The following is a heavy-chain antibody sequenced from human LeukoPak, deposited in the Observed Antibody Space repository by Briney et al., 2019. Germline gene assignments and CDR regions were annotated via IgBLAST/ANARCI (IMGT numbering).Heavy chain of an antibody. D-gene: IGHD2-2*01. CDR3: AKDVRCSSTSCLFDY. J-gene: IGHJ4*02. CDR1: GFTFGDYA. CDR2: ISGSGGST. V-gene: IGHV3-23*01. Sequence: GGSLRLSCTASGFTFGDYAMSWFRQAPGKGLEWVSAISGSGGSTYYADSVKGRFTISRDNSKNTLYLQMNSLRAEDTAVYYCAKDVRCSSTSCLFDYWGQGTLVTVSS.